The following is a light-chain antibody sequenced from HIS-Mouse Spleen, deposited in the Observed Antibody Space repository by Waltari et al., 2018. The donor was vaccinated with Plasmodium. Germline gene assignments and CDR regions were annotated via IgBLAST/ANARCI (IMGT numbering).Light chain of an antibody. CDR3: SSYTSSSTEV. J-gene: IGLJ2*01. Sequence: QSALTQPASVSGSPGQSITISCTGTSSDVGGYNYVSWYQQHPGKSPKLMVYEVSKRPSGVSNRFSGSKAGNPASLTISGLQAEDEADYYGSSYTSSSTEVFGGGTKLTVL. V-gene: IGLV2-14*01. CDR2: EVS. CDR1: SSDVGGYNY.